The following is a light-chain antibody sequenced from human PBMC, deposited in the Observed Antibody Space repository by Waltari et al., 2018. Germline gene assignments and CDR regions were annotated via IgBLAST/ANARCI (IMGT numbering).Light chain of an antibody. J-gene: IGKJ2*01. Sequence: DIQMTQSPSSLSASVGDRVTITCRASQRINSYLNWYQQKPGKAPKLLIYGASSLQSGVPSGFSGSGSGTEFTLTISSLQPEDSATYYCQQSYSSPYTFGQGTNLEIK. CDR1: QRINSY. CDR2: GAS. CDR3: QQSYSSPYT. V-gene: IGKV1-39*01.